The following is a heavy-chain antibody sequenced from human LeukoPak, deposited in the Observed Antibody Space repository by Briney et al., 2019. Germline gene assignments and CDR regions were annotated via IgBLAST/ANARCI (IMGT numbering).Heavy chain of an antibody. V-gene: IGHV1-2*02. Sequence: ASVKVSCKASGYTFTGYYMHWVRQAPGQGLEWMGWINPNSGGTNYAQKFQGRVTMTRDTSISTAYMELSRLRSDDTAVYYCATEGSRYCSGGSCYPWGQGTLVTVSS. CDR1: GYTFTGYY. D-gene: IGHD2-15*01. J-gene: IGHJ5*02. CDR2: INPNSGGT. CDR3: ATEGSRYCSGGSCYP.